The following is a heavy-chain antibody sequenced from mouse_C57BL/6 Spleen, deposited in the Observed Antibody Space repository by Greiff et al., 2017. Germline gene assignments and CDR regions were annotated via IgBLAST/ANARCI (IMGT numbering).Heavy chain of an antibody. CDR2: LYPGNSDT. J-gene: IGHJ2*01. Sequence: EVQLQQSGTVLARPGASVKMSCKTSGYTFTSYWMHWVKQRPGQGLEWLGALYPGNSDTSYNQKFKGKAKLTAVTSASTAYMELSSLTNEDSAVYYCTRRANWSGYFDYWGQGTTLTVSS. V-gene: IGHV1-5*01. D-gene: IGHD4-1*01. CDR3: TRRANWSGYFDY. CDR1: GYTFTSYW.